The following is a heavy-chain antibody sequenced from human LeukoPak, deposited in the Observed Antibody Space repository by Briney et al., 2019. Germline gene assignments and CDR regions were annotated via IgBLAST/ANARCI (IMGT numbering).Heavy chain of an antibody. CDR2: IKQDGSEK. V-gene: IGHV3-7*05. D-gene: IGHD3-22*01. CDR1: GFTFSSYW. J-gene: IGHJ4*02. Sequence: GGSLRHSCAASGFTFSSYWMSWVRQAPGKGLEWVANIKQDGSEKYYVDSVKGRFTISRDNAKNSLYLQMNSLRAEDTAVYCCARDYYDSSGEFDYWGQGTLVTVSS. CDR3: ARDYYDSSGEFDY.